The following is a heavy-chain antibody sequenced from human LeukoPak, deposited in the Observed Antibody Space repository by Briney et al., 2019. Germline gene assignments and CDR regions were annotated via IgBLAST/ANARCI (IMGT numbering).Heavy chain of an antibody. CDR3: ARDLHCSGGSCYSGFDY. CDR2: INLDGSQK. CDR1: GFTVFNYW. V-gene: IGHV3-7*03. Sequence: GGSLRLSCAASGFTVFNYWMSWVRQAPGKGLEWVANINLDGSQKYYVDSLKGRFTISRDNAKNSLYLQMNSLRAEDTALYYCARDLHCSGGSCYSGFDYWGQGTLVTVSS. J-gene: IGHJ4*02. D-gene: IGHD2-15*01.